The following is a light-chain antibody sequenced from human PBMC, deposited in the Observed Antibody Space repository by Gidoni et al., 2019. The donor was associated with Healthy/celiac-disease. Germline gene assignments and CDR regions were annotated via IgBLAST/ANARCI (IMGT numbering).Light chain of an antibody. Sequence: SSELTQDPAVSVALVQTVRITCQGDSLRSYYASWYQQKPGQAPVLVIYGKNNRPSGIPDRFSGSSSGNTASLTITGAQAEDEADYYCNSRDSSGNHIRWVFGGGTKLTVL. CDR1: SLRSYY. CDR3: NSRDSSGNHIRWV. J-gene: IGLJ3*02. V-gene: IGLV3-19*01. CDR2: GKN.